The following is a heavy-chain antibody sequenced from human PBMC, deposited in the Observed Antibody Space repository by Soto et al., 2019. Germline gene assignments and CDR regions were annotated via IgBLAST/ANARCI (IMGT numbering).Heavy chain of an antibody. CDR2: ISGSGGST. CDR3: AKDRRGTVTSDY. D-gene: IGHD4-17*01. V-gene: IGHV3-23*01. Sequence: EVQLLESGGGLVQPGGSLRLSCAASGFTFSSYAMSWVRQAPGKGLEWVSAISGSGGSTYYADSVKGRFTISRDNSKNTLYLQMNSPRAEDTAVYYCAKDRRGTVTSDYWGQGTLVTVPS. J-gene: IGHJ4*02. CDR1: GFTFSSYA.